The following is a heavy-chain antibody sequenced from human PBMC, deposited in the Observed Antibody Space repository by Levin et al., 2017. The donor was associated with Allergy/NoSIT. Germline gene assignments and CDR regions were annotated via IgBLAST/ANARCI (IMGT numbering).Heavy chain of an antibody. D-gene: IGHD3-9*01. Sequence: GESLKISCAASGFTFSSYSMNWVRQAPGKGLEWVSYISSSSTIYYADSVKGRFTISRDNAKNSLYLQMNSLRAEDTAVYYCARDGGGYFDWLLTPWGQGTLVTVSS. CDR2: ISSSSTI. CDR3: ARDGGGYFDWLLTP. CDR1: GFTFSSYS. V-gene: IGHV3-48*01. J-gene: IGHJ5*02.